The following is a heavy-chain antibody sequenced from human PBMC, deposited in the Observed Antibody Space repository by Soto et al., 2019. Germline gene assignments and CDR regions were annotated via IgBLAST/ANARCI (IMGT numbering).Heavy chain of an antibody. V-gene: IGHV3-23*01. CDR2: IVGSGKNT. D-gene: IGHD5-18*01. CDR3: AKDRGYTYGFDY. CDR1: GFIFSNYA. Sequence: GGSLRLSCAASGFIFSNYAMSWVRQAPGKGLEWVSGIVGSGKNTYFADSVRGRLTISRDNSKNTLYLQMSSLRAEDTAVYYCAKDRGYTYGFDYWGQGTLVTVSS. J-gene: IGHJ4*02.